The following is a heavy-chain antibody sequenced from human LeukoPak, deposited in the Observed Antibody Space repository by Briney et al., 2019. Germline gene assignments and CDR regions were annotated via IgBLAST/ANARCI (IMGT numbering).Heavy chain of an antibody. Sequence: SETLSLTCTVSGGSISSYYWGWIRQAPGKGLEWIGYIYYSGSTYYNPSLKSRVTISVDTSKNQFSLKLSSVTAADTAVYYCARGLLFSWFDPWGQGTLVTVSS. CDR1: GGSISSYY. CDR3: ARGLLFSWFDP. J-gene: IGHJ5*02. CDR2: IYYSGST. V-gene: IGHV4-59*12. D-gene: IGHD2-21*02.